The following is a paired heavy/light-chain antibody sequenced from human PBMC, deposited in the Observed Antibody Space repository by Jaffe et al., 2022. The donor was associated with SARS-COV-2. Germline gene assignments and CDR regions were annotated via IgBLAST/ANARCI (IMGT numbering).Heavy chain of an antibody. CDR3: ARNIGYEVFDY. D-gene: IGHD5-12*01. CDR2: INGDGKET. V-gene: IGHV3-7*01. Sequence: EVQLVQSGGGLVQPGGSLRLSCAASGFTFSSYWMNWVRRAPGKGLEWVASINGDGKETYYVNSVKGRFAISRDNAENSLHLQMNSLGADDTAVYYCARNIGYEVFDYWGQGAQVTVSS. J-gene: IGHJ4*02. CDR1: GFTFSSYW.
Light chain of an antibody. CDR3: NSFHGV. V-gene: IGLV2-8*01. Sequence: QSALTQPPSASGSPGQSVTISCTGTSSDVGAFKNVSWYQQHPGKAPKLMIYEVNKRPSGVPDRFSGFKSDNTASLTVSGLQAEDEADYFCNSFHGVFGGGTKLTVL. CDR1: SSDVGAFKN. J-gene: IGLJ3*02. CDR2: EVN.